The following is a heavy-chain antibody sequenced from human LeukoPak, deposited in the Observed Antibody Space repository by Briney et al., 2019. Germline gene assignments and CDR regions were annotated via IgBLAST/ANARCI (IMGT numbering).Heavy chain of an antibody. D-gene: IGHD1-26*01. CDR3: AKGVVGASSAAAAGYFEN. Sequence: GGSLRLSCAASGFIFSSYAMSWVRQAPGKGLEWVSGISGSGGSTYYSDSVKGRFTISRDNSKNTLFLQMNSLRAEDTAVYYCAKGVVGASSAAAAGYFENWGQGTLVTVSS. CDR2: ISGSGGST. V-gene: IGHV3-23*01. J-gene: IGHJ4*02. CDR1: GFIFSSYA.